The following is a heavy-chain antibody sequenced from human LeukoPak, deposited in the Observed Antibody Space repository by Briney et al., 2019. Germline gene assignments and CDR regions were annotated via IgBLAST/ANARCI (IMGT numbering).Heavy chain of an antibody. D-gene: IGHD3-16*01. J-gene: IGHJ6*03. CDR3: ARDNDYVWGSPGDNYYMDV. CDR1: GFTFSSYG. Sequence: GGSLRLSCAASGFTFSSYGMNWVRQAPGKGLEWVSSISSSSSYIYYADSVKGRFTISRDNAKNSLYLQMNSLRAEDTAVYYCARDNDYVWGSPGDNYYMDVWGKGTTVTISS. CDR2: ISSSSSYI. V-gene: IGHV3-21*01.